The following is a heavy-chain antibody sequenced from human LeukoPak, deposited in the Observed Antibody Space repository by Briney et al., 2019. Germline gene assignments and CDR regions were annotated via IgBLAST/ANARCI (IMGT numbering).Heavy chain of an antibody. Sequence: ASVKVSCKASGYTFTGYYMHWVRQAPGQGLEWMGWINPNSGGTNYAQKLQGRVTMTTDTSTSTAYMELRSLRSDDTAVYYCARSSLLWFGDPHFDYWGQGTLVTVSS. CDR3: ARSSLLWFGDPHFDY. CDR1: GYTFTGYY. J-gene: IGHJ4*02. D-gene: IGHD3-10*01. V-gene: IGHV1-2*02. CDR2: INPNSGGT.